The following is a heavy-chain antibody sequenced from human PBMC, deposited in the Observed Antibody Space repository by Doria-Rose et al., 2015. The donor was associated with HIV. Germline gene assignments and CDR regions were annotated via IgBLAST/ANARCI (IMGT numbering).Heavy chain of an antibody. D-gene: IGHD3-10*01. V-gene: IGHV4-4*09. CDR3: ARFRPSRGIYYSLDV. Sequence: CTVSGGSISSYYWNWTRQPPGKGLEWIGYIYSSGSTHYNSSLKSRVTISIDTSKNQFSLKLSSVTAADTAVYYCARFRPSRGIYYSLDVWGKGTTVTVSS. J-gene: IGHJ6*03. CDR1: GGSISSYY. CDR2: IYSSGST.